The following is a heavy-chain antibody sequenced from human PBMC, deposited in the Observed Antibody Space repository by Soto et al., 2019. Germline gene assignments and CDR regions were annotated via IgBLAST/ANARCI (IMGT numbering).Heavy chain of an antibody. CDR3: ARGPDVWVRGVIGYYSGMDV. D-gene: IGHD3-10*01. CDR2: IWYDGSNK. V-gene: IGHV3-33*01. J-gene: IGHJ6*02. Sequence: QVQLVESGGGVVQPGRSLRLSCAASGFTFSSYGMHWVRQAPGKGLEWVAVIWYDGSNKYYADSVKGRFTISRDNSKNTLYLQMNSLRAEDTAVYYCARGPDVWVRGVIGYYSGMDVWGQGTTVTVSS. CDR1: GFTFSSYG.